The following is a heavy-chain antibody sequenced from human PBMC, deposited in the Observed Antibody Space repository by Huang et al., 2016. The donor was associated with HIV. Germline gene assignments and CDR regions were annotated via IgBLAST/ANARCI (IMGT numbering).Heavy chain of an antibody. CDR2: KRNDVSEE. J-gene: IGHJ4*02. V-gene: IGHV3-30*02. D-gene: IGHD5-18*01. CDR3: AKDRYSYEGLTGDTNLDH. Sequence: VQLVESGGGVVQPGGSLRLPCATSGFTLSRYGMHWVRRVPGKGLEWVAFKRNDVSEEYYLGSVKGRFTSSRDTSKNTLYLEMNSLRPEDTAMYYCAKDRYSYEGLTGDTNLDHWGQGTLVSVSA. CDR1: GFTLSRYG.